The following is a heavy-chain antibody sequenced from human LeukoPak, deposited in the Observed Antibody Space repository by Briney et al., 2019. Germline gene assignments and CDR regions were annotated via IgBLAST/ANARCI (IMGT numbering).Heavy chain of an antibody. V-gene: IGHV3-53*01. CDR3: ARDLAGTTDY. CDR2: IYSGGST. CDR1: GFSVSGNY. J-gene: IGHJ4*02. D-gene: IGHD1-1*01. Sequence: GGPLRLSCAASGFSVSGNYMSWVRQAPGKGLEWVSLIYSGGSTYYADSVKGRFTISRDNSKNTVYLQMNSLTAEDTAVYYCARDLAGTTDYWGQGTLVTVSS.